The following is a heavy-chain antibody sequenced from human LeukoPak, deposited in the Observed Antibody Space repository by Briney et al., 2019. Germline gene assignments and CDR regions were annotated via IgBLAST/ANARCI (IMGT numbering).Heavy chain of an antibody. CDR3: ARDRAVVAARTQDWFDP. V-gene: IGHV4-39*07. J-gene: IGHJ5*02. Sequence: PSETLSLTCTVSGGSISSSSYYWGWSRQPPGKGLEWIGSIYYSGSTYYNPSLKSRVTISVDASKNQFSLKLSSVTAADTAVYYCARDRAVVAARTQDWFDPWGQGTLVTVSS. D-gene: IGHD2-15*01. CDR1: GGSISSSSYY. CDR2: IYYSGST.